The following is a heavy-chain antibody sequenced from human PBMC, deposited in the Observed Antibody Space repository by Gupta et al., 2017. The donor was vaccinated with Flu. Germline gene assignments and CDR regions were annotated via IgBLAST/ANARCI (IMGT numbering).Heavy chain of an antibody. CDR1: GGTFSSYA. J-gene: IGHJ5*02. CDR2: IIPIFGTA. D-gene: IGHD6-13*01. Sequence: QVQLVQSGAEVKKPGSSVKVSCKASGGTFSSYAIRWGRQAPGQGLEGMGGIIPIFGTAKYEQKGQCRVTITADESTSIAELGVSSMGSEDXAVYYCAGVAGVAAGTSRFDPWGQGTMVTVSS. V-gene: IGHV1-69*01. CDR3: AGVAGVAAGTSRFDP.